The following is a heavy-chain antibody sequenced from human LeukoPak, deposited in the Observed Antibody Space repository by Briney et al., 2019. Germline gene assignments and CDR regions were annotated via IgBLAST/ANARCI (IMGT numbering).Heavy chain of an antibody. V-gene: IGHV4-39*01. Sequence: SETLSLTCTVSGGSISSSTYYWGWIRQPPGKGLEWIGSISYSGNIYYNPSLKSRVTISVDTSKNQSSLKLSSVTAADTAVYYCARQRRLELPDYWGQGTLVTVSS. D-gene: IGHD3-16*01. CDR3: ARQRRLELPDY. CDR1: GGSISSSTYY. J-gene: IGHJ4*02. CDR2: ISYSGNI.